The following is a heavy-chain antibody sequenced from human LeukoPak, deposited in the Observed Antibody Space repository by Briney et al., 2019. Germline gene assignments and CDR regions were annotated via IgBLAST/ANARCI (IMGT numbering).Heavy chain of an antibody. CDR2: IYRSGST. J-gene: IGHJ1*01. CDR1: SHSISSGYY. D-gene: IGHD3-22*01. CDR3: ALTSGYYPRYFQH. Sequence: SETLSLTCAVPSHSISSGYYWGWIRQPPGKGLEWIGSIYRSGSTYYNPSLKSRVTISVDTSKNQFSLKLSSVTAADTAVYYCALTSGYYPRYFQHWGQGTLVTVSS. V-gene: IGHV4-38-2*01.